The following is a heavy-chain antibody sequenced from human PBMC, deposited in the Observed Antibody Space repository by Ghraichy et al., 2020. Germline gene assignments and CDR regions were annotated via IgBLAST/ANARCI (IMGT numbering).Heavy chain of an antibody. CDR1: GYTFTSYY. J-gene: IGHJ6*02. D-gene: IGHD3-10*01. CDR2: INLSSGST. V-gene: IGHV1-46*01. Sequence: ASVKVSCKASGYTFTSYYMHWVRQAPGQGLEWVGIINLSSGSTTYSQKLQGRVTMTRDTSTNIAYMELSSLRSDDTAVYYCARGKGEFVYGSGSYGMDVWGQGTTLTVS. CDR3: ARGKGEFVYGSGSYGMDV.